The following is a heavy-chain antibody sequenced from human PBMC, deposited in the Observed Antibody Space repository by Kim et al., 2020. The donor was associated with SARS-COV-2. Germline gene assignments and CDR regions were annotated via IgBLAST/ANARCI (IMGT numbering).Heavy chain of an antibody. D-gene: IGHD6-13*01. CDR3: ARLGIAAFDY. J-gene: IGHJ4*02. Sequence: GSRYYAGSVNGRFTISKDNSKNTMYLQMNGVGAEDTAVYYCARLGIAAFDYWGQGTLVTVSS. CDR2: GSR. V-gene: IGHV3-66*04.